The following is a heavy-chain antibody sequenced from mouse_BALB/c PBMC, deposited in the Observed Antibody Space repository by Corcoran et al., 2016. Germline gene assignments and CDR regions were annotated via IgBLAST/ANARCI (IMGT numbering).Heavy chain of an antibody. Sequence: EVQLQQSGAELVKPGASVKLTCTASGFHIIDTFVHWVKQRPEQGLEWIGRIDPANGNIKYDPRFQGKATITADTSSNTAYLQLSRLTSEDTAVYYCTRNFTLDYWGQGTSVTVSS. CDR3: TRNFTLDY. J-gene: IGHJ4*01. V-gene: IGHV14-3*02. CDR2: IDPANGNI. CDR1: GFHIIDTF.